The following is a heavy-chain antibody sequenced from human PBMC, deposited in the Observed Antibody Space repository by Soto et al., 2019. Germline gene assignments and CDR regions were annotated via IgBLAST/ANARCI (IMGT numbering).Heavy chain of an antibody. D-gene: IGHD3-22*01. J-gene: IGHJ4*02. Sequence: PGESLKISCKGSGYSFTSYWIGWVRQMPGKGLEWMGIIYPGDPDTRYSPSFQGQVTISADNSKNTLYLQMNSLRAEDTAVYYCAVVAEASYFDYWGQGTLVTVSS. CDR3: AVVAEASYFDY. CDR2: IYPGDPDT. V-gene: IGHV5-51*01. CDR1: GYSFTSYW.